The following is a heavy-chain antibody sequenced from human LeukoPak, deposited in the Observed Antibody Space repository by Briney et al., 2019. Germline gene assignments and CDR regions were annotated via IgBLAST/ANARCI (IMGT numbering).Heavy chain of an antibody. V-gene: IGHV4-34*01. CDR3: AGVWVNFQH. Sequence: SETLSLTCAVNGGFYSCYYWSWIRQSPGKGLEGIGDIDHAGKTNYRPSLKSRVTISSDPSNRQFSLQLTSVTDADTAVYYCAGVWVNFQHWGRGTLVTVSA. CDR1: GGFYSCYY. CDR2: IDHAGKT. D-gene: IGHD2-21*01. J-gene: IGHJ1*01.